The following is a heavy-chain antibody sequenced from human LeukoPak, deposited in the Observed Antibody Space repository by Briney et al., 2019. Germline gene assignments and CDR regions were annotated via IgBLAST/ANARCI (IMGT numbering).Heavy chain of an antibody. D-gene: IGHD3-22*01. CDR3: ARVDTYYYDSSGYYHDY. Sequence: SETLSLTCAVYGGSFSGYYWSWIRQPPGKGLEWIGEINHSGSTNYNPSLKSGVTISVDTSKNQFSLKLSSVTAADTAVYYCARVDTYYYDSSGYYHDYWGQGTLVTVSS. CDR2: INHSGST. V-gene: IGHV4-34*01. J-gene: IGHJ4*02. CDR1: GGSFSGYY.